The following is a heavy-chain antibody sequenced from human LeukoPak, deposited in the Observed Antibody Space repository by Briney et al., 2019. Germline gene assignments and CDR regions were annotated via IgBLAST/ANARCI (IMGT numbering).Heavy chain of an antibody. CDR3: ARYKPSGTVTPYYSDY. J-gene: IGHJ4*02. CDR2: INQDGSAK. CDR1: GFTFSNYW. V-gene: IGHV3-7*01. D-gene: IGHD4-17*01. Sequence: GGSLRLSCAASGFTFSNYWMTWARQAPGKRLEWVAYINQDGSAKYFVDSVKGRFTISRDNAKNSLYLQMNSLRVEDTAVYYCARYKPSGTVTPYYSDYWGQGTLVTVSS.